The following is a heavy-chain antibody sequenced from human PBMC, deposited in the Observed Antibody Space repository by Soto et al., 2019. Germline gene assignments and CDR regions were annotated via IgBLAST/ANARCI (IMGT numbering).Heavy chain of an antibody. CDR3: ARDGARITMVRGVMGAFDI. CDR1: GGTFSSYA. J-gene: IGHJ3*02. CDR2: SIPIFGTA. V-gene: IGHV1-69*01. Sequence: QVQLVQSGAEVKKPGSSVKVSCKASGGTFSSYAISWVRQAPGQGLEWMGGSIPIFGTANYAQKFQGRVTITADESTSTAYMELSSLRSEDTAVYYCARDGARITMVRGVMGAFDIWGQGTMVTVSS. D-gene: IGHD3-10*01.